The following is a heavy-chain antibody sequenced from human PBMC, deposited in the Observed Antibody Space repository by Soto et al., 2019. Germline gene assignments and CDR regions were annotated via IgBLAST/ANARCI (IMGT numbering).Heavy chain of an antibody. V-gene: IGHV3-23*01. D-gene: IGHD2-15*01. Sequence: GGSLRLSCAASGFTFSSYTMSWVRQAPGKGLEWVSGVSGTGTRTYYADSVKGRFTISRDNSESTLSLQMNSLRDEDTAVYYCAQEPNTDLLGGLEFGGQGTMVTVSS. CDR2: VSGTGTRT. J-gene: IGHJ3*01. CDR3: AQEPNTDLLGGLEF. CDR1: GFTFSSYT.